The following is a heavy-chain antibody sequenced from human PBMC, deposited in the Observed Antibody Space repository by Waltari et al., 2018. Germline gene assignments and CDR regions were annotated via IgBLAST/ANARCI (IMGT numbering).Heavy chain of an antibody. CDR3: ARGLPVVVVAANLPYFDY. V-gene: IGHV4-34*01. CDR2: INHSGRP. D-gene: IGHD2-15*01. J-gene: IGHJ4*02. CDR1: GGSFSGYY. Sequence: QVQLQQWGAGLLKPSETLSLTCAVYGGSFSGYYWSWIRQPPGKGLEWIGEINHSGRPNDNPSLKSRVTIAVDTSKNQFSLKLSSVTAADTAVYYCARGLPVVVVAANLPYFDYWGQGTLVTVSS.